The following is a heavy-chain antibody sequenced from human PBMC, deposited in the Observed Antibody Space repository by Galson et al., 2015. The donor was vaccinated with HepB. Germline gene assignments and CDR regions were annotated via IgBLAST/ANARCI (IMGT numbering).Heavy chain of an antibody. CDR2: IYPGDSDT. CDR3: ARSYYDFWSAYPPDAFDI. Sequence: QTGAEVKKPGESLKISCKGSGYSFTSYWIGWVRQMPGKGLEWMGIIYPGDSDTRYSPSFQGQVTISADKSISTAYLQWSSLKASDTAMYYCARSYYDFWSAYPPDAFDIWGQGTMVTVSS. J-gene: IGHJ3*02. V-gene: IGHV5-51*01. D-gene: IGHD3-3*01. CDR1: GYSFTSYW.